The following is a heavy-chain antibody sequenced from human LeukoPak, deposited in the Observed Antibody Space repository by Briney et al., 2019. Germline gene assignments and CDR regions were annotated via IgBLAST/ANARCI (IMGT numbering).Heavy chain of an antibody. V-gene: IGHV3-30-3*01. J-gene: IGHJ6*02. CDR3: ARQRPHWWLALGYGMDV. CDR2: ISYDGSNK. D-gene: IGHD6-19*01. Sequence: GRSLRLSCAASGFTFSSYAMHWVRQAPGKGLEWVAVISYDGSNKYYADSVKGRFTISRDNSKNTLYLQMNSLRAEDTAVYYCARQRPHWWLALGYGMDVWGQGTTVTVSS. CDR1: GFTFSSYA.